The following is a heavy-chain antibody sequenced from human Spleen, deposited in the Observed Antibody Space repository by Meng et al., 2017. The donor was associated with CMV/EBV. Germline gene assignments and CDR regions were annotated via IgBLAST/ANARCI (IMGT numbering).Heavy chain of an antibody. D-gene: IGHD6-6*01. CDR2: IILIFGTA. V-gene: IGHV1-69*05. CDR3: ARLYSSSSPIDY. Sequence: SVKVSCKASGGTFSSYAISWVRQAPGQGLEWMGGIILIFGTANYAQKFQGRVTITTDESTSTAYMELSSLRSEDTAVYYCARLYSSSSPIDYWGQGTLVTVSS. J-gene: IGHJ4*02. CDR1: GGTFSSYA.